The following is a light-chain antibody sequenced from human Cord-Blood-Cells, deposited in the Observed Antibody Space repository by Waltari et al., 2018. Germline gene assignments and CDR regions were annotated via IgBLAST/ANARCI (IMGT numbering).Light chain of an antibody. Sequence: QSALIQPPSVSGSPGPSITISCTGTSSDVGSYNLVSWYQQHPGKAPKLMIYEVSKRPSGVSNRFSGSKSGNTASLTISGLQAEDEADYYCCSYAGSSTFVFGGGTKLTVL. CDR1: SSDVGSYNL. J-gene: IGLJ2*01. CDR2: EVS. V-gene: IGLV2-23*02. CDR3: CSYAGSSTFV.